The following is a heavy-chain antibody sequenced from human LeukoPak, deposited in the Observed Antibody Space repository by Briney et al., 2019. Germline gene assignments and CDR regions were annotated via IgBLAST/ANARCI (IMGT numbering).Heavy chain of an antibody. CDR2: INPSGGST. J-gene: IGHJ6*02. V-gene: IGHV1-46*01. Sequence: ASVKVSCKASGYTFTSYAIHWVRQAPGQRLEWMGIINPSGGSTSYAQKFQGRVTMTRDTSTSTVHMELSSLRSEDTAVYYCAREVGRGSSWYFYYYGMDVWGQGTTVTVSS. CDR3: AREVGRGSSWYFYYYGMDV. D-gene: IGHD6-13*01. CDR1: GYTFTSYA.